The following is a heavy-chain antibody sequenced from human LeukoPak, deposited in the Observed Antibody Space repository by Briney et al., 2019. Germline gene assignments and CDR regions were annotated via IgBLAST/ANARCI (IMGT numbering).Heavy chain of an antibody. D-gene: IGHD3-3*01. J-gene: IGHJ6*02. Sequence: MPSETLSLTCAVYGGSFSGYYWSWIRQPPGKGLEWIGEINHSGSTNYNPSLKSRVTISIDKSKNQFSLKLNSVTAADTAVYYCVRINDFWSGPTLDVWGQGTTVTVSS. CDR2: INHSGST. CDR3: VRINDFWSGPTLDV. V-gene: IGHV4-34*01. CDR1: GGSFSGYY.